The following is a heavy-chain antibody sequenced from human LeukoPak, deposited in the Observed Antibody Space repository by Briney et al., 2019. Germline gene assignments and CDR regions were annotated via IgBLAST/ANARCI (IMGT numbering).Heavy chain of an antibody. CDR1: GFTFDDYA. CDR3: ARVFYGSGSRYFDY. V-gene: IGHV3-9*01. J-gene: IGHJ4*02. Sequence: GRSLRLSCAASGFTFDDYAMHWVRQAPGKGLEWVSGISWNSGSIGYADSVKGRFTISRDNAKNSLYLQMNSLRAEDTAVYYCARVFYGSGSRYFDYWGQGTLVTVSS. CDR2: ISWNSGSI. D-gene: IGHD3-10*01.